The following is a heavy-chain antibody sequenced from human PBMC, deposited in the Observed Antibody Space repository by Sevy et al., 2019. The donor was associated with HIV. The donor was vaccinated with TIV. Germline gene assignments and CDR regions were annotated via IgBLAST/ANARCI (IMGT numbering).Heavy chain of an antibody. CDR2: IYSGGST. D-gene: IGHD6-6*01. J-gene: IGHJ4*02. CDR1: GFTVSSNY. Sequence: GGSLRLSCAASGFTVSSNYMSWVRQAPGKGLEWVSVIYSGGSTYYADSVKGRFTISRDNSKNTLYFQMNSLRAEDTAVYYCARGRPEYSSSSLDYWGQGTLVTVSS. CDR3: ARGRPEYSSSSLDY. V-gene: IGHV3-53*01.